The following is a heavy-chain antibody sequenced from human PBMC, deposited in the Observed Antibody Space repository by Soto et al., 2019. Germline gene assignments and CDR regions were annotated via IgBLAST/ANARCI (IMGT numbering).Heavy chain of an antibody. J-gene: IGHJ3*02. CDR3: ARDRAYCGGDCYLRGRTDAFDI. CDR1: GGTFSSYA. V-gene: IGHV1-69*13. Sequence: SVKVSCKASGGTFSSYAISWVRQAPGQGLEWMGGIIPIFGTANYAQKFQGRVTITADESTSTAYMELGSLRSEDTAVYYCARDRAYCGGDCYLRGRTDAFDIWGQGTMVTVSS. D-gene: IGHD2-21*02. CDR2: IIPIFGTA.